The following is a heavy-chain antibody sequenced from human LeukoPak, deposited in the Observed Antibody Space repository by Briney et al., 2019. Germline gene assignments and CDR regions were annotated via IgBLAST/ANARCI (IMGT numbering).Heavy chain of an antibody. CDR1: GFTFSSYS. CDR2: ISSSSSTI. D-gene: IGHD3-3*01. V-gene: IGHV3-48*04. CDR3: ARGSTIFGVVINFQH. Sequence: GGSLRLSCAASGFTFSSYSMNWVRQAPGKGLEWVSYISSSSSTIYYADSVKGRFTISRDNAKNSLYLQMNSLRAEDTAVYYCARGSTIFGVVINFQHWGQGTLVTVSS. J-gene: IGHJ1*01.